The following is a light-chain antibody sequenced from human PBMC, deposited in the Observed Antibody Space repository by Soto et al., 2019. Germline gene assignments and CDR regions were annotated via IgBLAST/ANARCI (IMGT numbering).Light chain of an antibody. Sequence: DIQMTQSPSSLSASVGDRVTITCRASQGISSNLAWYQQKPGRVPNLLLYAASTLESGVPSRFSGSGSGTYFTLTSRTLQPEDVANYYHQNHDSVPPTFGQGTKVEIK. CDR1: QGISSN. V-gene: IGKV1-27*01. J-gene: IGKJ1*01. CDR3: QNHDSVPPT. CDR2: AAS.